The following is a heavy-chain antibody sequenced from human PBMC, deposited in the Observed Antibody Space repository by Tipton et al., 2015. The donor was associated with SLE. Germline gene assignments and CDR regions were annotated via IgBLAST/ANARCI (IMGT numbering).Heavy chain of an antibody. Sequence: QSGPEVKKPGSSVKVSCKASGGTFSSYAISWVRQAPGQGLEWMGRIIPIFGTANYAQKFQGRVTMTTDTSTSTAYMELRSLRSDDTAVYYCARDQDWFDPWGQGTLVTVSS. CDR3: ARDQDWFDP. CDR1: GGTFSSYA. V-gene: IGHV1-69*05. CDR2: IIPIFGTA. J-gene: IGHJ5*02.